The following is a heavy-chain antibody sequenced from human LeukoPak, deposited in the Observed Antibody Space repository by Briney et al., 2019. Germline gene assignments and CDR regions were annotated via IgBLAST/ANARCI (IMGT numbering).Heavy chain of an antibody. CDR1: GFTVSGNY. Sequence: GGSLRLSCAASGFTVSGNYMSWVRQAPGKGLEWASSISSSSSYIYYADSVKGRFTISRDNAKNSLYLQMNSLRAEDTAVYYCARDLTWDYGMDVWGQGTTVTVSS. D-gene: IGHD1-26*01. CDR3: ARDLTWDYGMDV. V-gene: IGHV3-21*01. J-gene: IGHJ6*02. CDR2: ISSSSSYI.